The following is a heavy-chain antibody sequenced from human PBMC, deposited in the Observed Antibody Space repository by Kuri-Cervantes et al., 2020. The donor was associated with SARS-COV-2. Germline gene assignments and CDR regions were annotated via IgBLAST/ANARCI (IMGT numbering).Heavy chain of an antibody. J-gene: IGHJ4*02. CDR1: GGSISSYY. CDR2: IYTSGST. D-gene: IGHD6-19*01. V-gene: IGHV4-4*07. Sequence: SETLSLTCTVSGGSISSYYWGWIRQPAGKGLEWIGRIYTSGSTNYNPSLKSRVTMSVDTSKNQFSLKLSSVTAADTAVYYCARGPPAFSGWTYYFDYWGQGTLVTVSS. CDR3: ARGPPAFSGWTYYFDY.